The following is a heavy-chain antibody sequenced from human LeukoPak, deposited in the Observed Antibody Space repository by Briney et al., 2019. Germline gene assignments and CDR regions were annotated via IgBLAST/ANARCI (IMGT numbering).Heavy chain of an antibody. D-gene: IGHD6-13*01. CDR2: ISSSSSYM. CDR3: AREAFSSSWYFP. Sequence: GGSLRLSCAASGFTFSSYSMNWVRQAPGKGLEWVSSISSSSSYMYYADSVKGRFTISRDNAKNSLYLQMNSLRAEDTAVYYCAREAFSSSWYFPWGQGTLVTVSS. V-gene: IGHV3-21*01. J-gene: IGHJ5*02. CDR1: GFTFSSYS.